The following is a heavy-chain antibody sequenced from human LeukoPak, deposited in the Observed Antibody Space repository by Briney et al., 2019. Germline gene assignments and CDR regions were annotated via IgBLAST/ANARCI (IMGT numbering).Heavy chain of an antibody. V-gene: IGHV3-23*01. D-gene: IGHD2-8*01. CDR2: ISGSGGST. CDR3: AKFPGLMVYASSPPPNSYGMDV. CDR1: GFTFYSAY. Sequence: PGGSLRLSCAASGFTFYSAYMSWVRQAPGKGLEWVSAISGSGGSTYYADSVKGRFTISRDNSKNTLYLQMNSLRAEDTAVYYCAKFPGLMVYASSPPPNSYGMDVWGQGTTVTVSS. J-gene: IGHJ6*02.